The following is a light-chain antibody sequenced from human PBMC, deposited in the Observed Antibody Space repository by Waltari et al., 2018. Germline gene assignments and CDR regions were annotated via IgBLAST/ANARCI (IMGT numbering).Light chain of an antibody. V-gene: IGKV1-39*01. CDR1: ENVNNY. Sequence: DIKMTQSPSSLSASVGDRVTITCRASENVNNYLNWYQQKPGKAPKLLIYKASTLQSGVPSMFIISGSGTHYTFTISSLQSEDVATYYCQHCYGTPFTFGPGTKLDIK. CDR2: KAS. CDR3: QHCYGTPFT. J-gene: IGKJ3*01.